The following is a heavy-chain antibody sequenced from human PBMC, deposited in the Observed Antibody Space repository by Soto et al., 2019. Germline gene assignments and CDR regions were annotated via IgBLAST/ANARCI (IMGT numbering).Heavy chain of an antibody. V-gene: IGHV4-31*03. CDR3: ARDYRETTIVNSRLTDYQHGMDV. D-gene: IGHD3-22*01. Sequence: QVRLQESGPGVVKPSQTLSLTCSVSGVSFTSANNFWTWIRQYPGKGLEWIGNIYYSGDTYYNPSLRSRATISLDKSKKQFSLRLSSVTAADTAVYYCARDYRETTIVNSRLTDYQHGMDVWGQGTTVTVSS. CDR1: GVSFTSANNF. CDR2: IYYSGDT. J-gene: IGHJ6*02.